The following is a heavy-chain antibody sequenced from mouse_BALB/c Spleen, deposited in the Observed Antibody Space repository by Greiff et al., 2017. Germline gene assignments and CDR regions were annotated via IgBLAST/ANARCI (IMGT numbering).Heavy chain of an antibody. CDR3: ARKGDYYGYDDYAMDY. CDR2: IDPANGNT. CDR1: GFNIKVTY. V-gene: IGHV14-3*02. J-gene: IGHJ4*01. D-gene: IGHD2-2*01. Sequence: VQLQQSGAELVKPGASVKLSCTASGFNIKVTYMHWVKQRPEQGLEWIGRIDPANGNTKYDPKFQGKATITADTSSNTAYLQLSSLTSEDTAVYYCARKGDYYGYDDYAMDYWGQGTSVTVSS.